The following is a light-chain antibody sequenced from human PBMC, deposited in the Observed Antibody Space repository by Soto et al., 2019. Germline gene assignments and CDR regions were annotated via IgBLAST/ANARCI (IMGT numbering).Light chain of an antibody. J-gene: IGKJ1*01. V-gene: IGKV1-5*03. Sequence: IHMTQSPSTLSASVGTRATLTCRASQSISSWLAWYQQKPGKAPKLLIYTASSLESGVPSRFSGSGSGTEFTLTISSLKPDDFATYYCQQYNSAWTFGQGTKVDIK. CDR2: TAS. CDR3: QQYNSAWT. CDR1: QSISSW.